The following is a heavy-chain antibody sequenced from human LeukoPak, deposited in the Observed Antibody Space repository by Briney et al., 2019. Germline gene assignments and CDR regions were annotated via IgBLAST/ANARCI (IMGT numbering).Heavy chain of an antibody. CDR2: IYYSGST. V-gene: IGHV4-61*08. CDR1: GGSISSGGYY. CDR3: ARHGWPSTKSGSYWSSYYYGMDV. J-gene: IGHJ6*02. D-gene: IGHD1-26*01. Sequence: PSETLSLTCTVSGGSISSGGYYWSWIRQHPGKGLEWIGYIYYSGSTNYNPSLKSRVTISVDTSKNQFSLKLSSVTAADTAVYYCARHGWPSTKSGSYWSSYYYGMDVWGQGTTVTVSS.